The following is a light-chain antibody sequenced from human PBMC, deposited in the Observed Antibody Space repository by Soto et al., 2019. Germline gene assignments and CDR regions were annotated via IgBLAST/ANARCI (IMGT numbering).Light chain of an antibody. CDR3: GSWDSSLSAYV. J-gene: IGLJ1*01. CDR1: ISNIGGNS. CDR2: DDN. Sequence: QSVLTQPPSVSAAPGQKVTISCSVSISNIGGNSVSWYQQLPGTAPKLLIYDDNKRPSGIPDRFSGSKSGTSATLGITGFQTGDEADYYCGSWDSSLSAYVLGTGTKVTVL. V-gene: IGLV1-51*01.